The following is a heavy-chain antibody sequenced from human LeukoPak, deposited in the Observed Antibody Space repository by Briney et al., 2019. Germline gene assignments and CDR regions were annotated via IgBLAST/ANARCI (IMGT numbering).Heavy chain of an antibody. CDR1: GGSISSYY. V-gene: IGHV4-59*12. Sequence: PSETLSLTCTVSGGSISSYYWSWIRQPAGKGLDWIGEIYHSGITNYNPSLKSRVTISIDKSKNQFSLKLSSVTAADTAVYYCARDVLGPAGYFDYWGQGTLVTVSS. J-gene: IGHJ4*02. CDR3: ARDVLGPAGYFDY. CDR2: IYHSGIT.